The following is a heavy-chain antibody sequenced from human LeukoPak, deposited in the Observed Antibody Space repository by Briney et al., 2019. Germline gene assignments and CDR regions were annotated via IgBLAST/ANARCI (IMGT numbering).Heavy chain of an antibody. V-gene: IGHV4-34*01. Sequence: SETLSLTCAVYGGSFSGYYWSWIRQPPGKGLEWIGEINHTGSTNYNPSLKSRVTISVDTSKNQFSLKLSSVTAADTAMYYCARGEAEYCSSTSCYVFRWFAPGGQGTLVTVP. CDR1: GGSFSGYY. CDR2: INHTGST. J-gene: IGHJ5*02. D-gene: IGHD2-2*01. CDR3: ARGEAEYCSSTSCYVFRWFAP.